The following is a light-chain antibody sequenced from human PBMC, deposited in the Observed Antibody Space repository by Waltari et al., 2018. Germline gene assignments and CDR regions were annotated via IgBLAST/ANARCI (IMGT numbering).Light chain of an antibody. CDR1: SSDIGGYNG. V-gene: IGLV2-18*02. J-gene: IGLJ2*01. CDR3: GSYRSGSTVL. CDR2: EVS. Sequence: QSALTQPPSVSKSLGQSVTISCTGTSSDIGGYNGVSWYHHQSGTAPSLLIYEVSKRPSGVSDRFSGSKSDNTASLTISGLQAEDEADYYCGSYRSGSTVLFGGGTRLTVL.